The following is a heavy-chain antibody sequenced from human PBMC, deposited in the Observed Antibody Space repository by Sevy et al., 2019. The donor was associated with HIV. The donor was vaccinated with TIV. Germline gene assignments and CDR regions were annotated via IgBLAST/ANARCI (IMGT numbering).Heavy chain of an antibody. CDR2: ISSSSSTI. V-gene: IGHV3-48*01. CDR1: GFTFSSYA. CDR3: ARDLPPSATTVAHFDY. D-gene: IGHD4-17*01. Sequence: GGSLRLSCAASGFTFSSYALNWVRQAPGKGLEWILYISSSSSTIYYADSVKGRFTISRDNAKNSLYLQMNSLRTDDTAVYYCARDLPPSATTVAHFDYWGPGTLVTVSS. J-gene: IGHJ4*02.